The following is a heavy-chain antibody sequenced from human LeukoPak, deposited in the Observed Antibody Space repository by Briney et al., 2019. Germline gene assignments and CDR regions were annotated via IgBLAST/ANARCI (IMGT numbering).Heavy chain of an antibody. J-gene: IGHJ6*03. CDR1: GFTVSSNY. Sequence: GGSLRLSCAASGFTVSSNYMTWVRQAPGKGPEWVSVIYSGGSTYYADSVKGRFTISRDNSKNTLYLQMNSLRAEDTAVYYCARAEIAAAGAGLVYYYMDVWGKGTTVTVSS. D-gene: IGHD6-13*01. CDR2: IYSGGST. CDR3: ARAEIAAAGAGLVYYYMDV. V-gene: IGHV3-53*01.